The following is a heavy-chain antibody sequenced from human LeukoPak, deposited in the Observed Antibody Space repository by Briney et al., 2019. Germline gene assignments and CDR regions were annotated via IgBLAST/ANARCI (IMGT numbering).Heavy chain of an antibody. CDR1: GGSVTSTNW. CDR3: AREGGFYRPLDY. Sequence: SETLSLTCDVSGGSVTSTNWWTWVRQPPGKGLEWIGVIHLDGRTNYNPSLKSRLIMSVDLPENHISLRLTSVTAADTAVYYCAREGGFYRPLDYSGQGTLVTVSS. D-gene: IGHD3-3*01. V-gene: IGHV4-4*02. CDR2: IHLDGRT. J-gene: IGHJ4*02.